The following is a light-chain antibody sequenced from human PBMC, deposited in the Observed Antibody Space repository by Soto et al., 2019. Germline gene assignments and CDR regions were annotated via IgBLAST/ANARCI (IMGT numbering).Light chain of an antibody. Sequence: QSVLTQPPSVSAAPGKRVPISCSGSPSNIGNNYVCWYQQIPGTAPKLLIFENDRRPSGIPDRFSGSKSATSAALPITGLQAGDESDYFCGTSDESGRGALVFGGGTKLTVL. CDR3: GTSDESGRGALV. CDR1: PSNIGNNY. CDR2: END. V-gene: IGLV1-51*02. J-gene: IGLJ3*02.